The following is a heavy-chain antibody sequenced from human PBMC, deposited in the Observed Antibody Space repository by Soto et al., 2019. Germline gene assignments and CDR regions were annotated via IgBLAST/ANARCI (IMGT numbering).Heavy chain of an antibody. CDR2: IWYDGSNK. J-gene: IGHJ6*03. Sequence: PGGSLRLSCAASGFTFSSYGMHWVRQAPGKGLEWVAVIWYDGSNKYYADSVKGRFTISRDNSKNTLYLQMNSLRVEDTAVFFFAREYDFWSGYSGKPYYMDVWGKGTTVTVSS. D-gene: IGHD3-3*01. CDR3: AREYDFWSGYSGKPYYMDV. CDR1: GFTFSSYG. V-gene: IGHV3-33*01.